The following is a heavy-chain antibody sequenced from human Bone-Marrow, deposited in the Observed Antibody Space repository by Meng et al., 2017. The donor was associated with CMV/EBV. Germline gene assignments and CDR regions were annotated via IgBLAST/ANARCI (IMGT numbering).Heavy chain of an antibody. D-gene: IGHD2-2*01. CDR3: ARTEARRFCSGPSCRLMGYYFDH. CDR2: ISSSGSTI. J-gene: IGHJ4*02. V-gene: IGHV3-11*01. CDR1: GFTFSDYY. Sequence: GGSLRLSCAASGFTFSDYYMSWIRQAPGKGLEWVSYISSSGSTIYYADSVKGRFTISRDNAKNSLYLQMNSLRAEDTAVYYCARTEARRFCSGPSCRLMGYYFDHWGQGTLVTVSS.